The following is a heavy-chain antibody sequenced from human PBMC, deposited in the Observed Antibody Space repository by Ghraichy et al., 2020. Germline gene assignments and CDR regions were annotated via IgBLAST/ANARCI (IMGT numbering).Heavy chain of an antibody. CDR3: ARGGEVVPAAPLCFDY. J-gene: IGHJ4*02. CDR1: GGSFSGYY. D-gene: IGHD2-2*01. V-gene: IGHV4-34*01. Sequence: SETLSLTCAVYGGSFSGYYWSWIRQPPGKGLEWIGEINHSGSTNYNPSLKSRVTISVDTSKNQFSLKLSSVTAADTAVYYCARGGEVVPAAPLCFDYWGQGTLVTVSS. CDR2: INHSGST.